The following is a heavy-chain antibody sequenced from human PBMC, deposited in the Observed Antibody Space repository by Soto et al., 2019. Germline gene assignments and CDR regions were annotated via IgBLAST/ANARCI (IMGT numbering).Heavy chain of an antibody. CDR3: ARRDRSGFSYWLDT. V-gene: IGHV4-31*03. Sequence: PSETLSLTCTVSGGSISDGYYWSWIRQHPGKGLEWIGSISDSGSTSYNPSLKSRLTISVDTSKNQFSLNLRSVTAADTAVYYCARRDRSGFSYWLDTWGQGTLVTVPQ. D-gene: IGHD3-22*01. J-gene: IGHJ5*02. CDR1: GGSISDGYY. CDR2: ISDSGST.